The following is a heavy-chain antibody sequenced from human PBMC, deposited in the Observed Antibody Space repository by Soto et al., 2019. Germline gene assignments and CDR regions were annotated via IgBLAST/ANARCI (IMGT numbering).Heavy chain of an antibody. D-gene: IGHD2-2*01. V-gene: IGHV3-73*01. CDR2: IRSKASSYAT. J-gene: IGHJ4*02. Sequence: GGSLRLSCAASGLTFSGSAMHWVRQASGKGLEWVGRIRSKASSYATEYGASVKGRFTISRDDSKNTAYLQMNSLKTEDTAVYYCTRHADLGYCSSTSCYDFDYWGQGTLVTVSS. CDR3: TRHADLGYCSSTSCYDFDY. CDR1: GLTFSGSA.